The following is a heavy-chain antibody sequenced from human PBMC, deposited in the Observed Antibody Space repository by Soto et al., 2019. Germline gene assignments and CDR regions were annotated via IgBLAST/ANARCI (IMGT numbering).Heavy chain of an antibody. D-gene: IGHD3-22*01. CDR1: GYTLTELS. V-gene: IGHV1-24*01. Sequence: GASVKVSCKVSGYTLTELSMHWVRQAPGKGLEWMGGFDPEDGETIYAQKFQGRVTMTEDTSTDTAYMELSSLRSEDTAVYYCATAGYYDSSGYYYPRRYFDYWGQGTLVTVSS. CDR3: ATAGYYDSSGYYYPRRYFDY. J-gene: IGHJ4*02. CDR2: FDPEDGET.